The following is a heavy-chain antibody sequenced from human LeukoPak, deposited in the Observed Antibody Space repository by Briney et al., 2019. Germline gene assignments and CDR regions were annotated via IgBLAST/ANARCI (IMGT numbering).Heavy chain of an antibody. J-gene: IGHJ4*02. D-gene: IGHD2-15*01. V-gene: IGHV3-15*01. CDR3: TTDLEDCSGGSCDY. Sequence: PGGSFRLSCAASGFTFSNAWMSWVRQAPGKGLEWVGRIKSKTDGGTTDYAAPVKGRFTISRDDSKNTLYLQMNSLKTEDSAVYYCTTDLEDCSGGSCDYWGQGTLVTVSS. CDR1: GFTFSNAW. CDR2: IKSKTDGGTT.